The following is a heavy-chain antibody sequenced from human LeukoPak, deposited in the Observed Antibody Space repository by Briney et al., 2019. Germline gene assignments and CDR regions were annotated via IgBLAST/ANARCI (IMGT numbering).Heavy chain of an antibody. V-gene: IGHV3-11*01. J-gene: IGHJ4*02. Sequence: GGSLRLSCAASGFSFSDFYMSWIRQAPGMGLEWISYIGTRSNPIYYADSVKGRFTISRDAAKNSLYLQMNSLREEATAVYFCAREARRSGRDSDYWGQAIVV. D-gene: IGHD1-26*01. CDR1: GFSFSDFY. CDR2: IGTRSNPI. CDR3: AREARRSGRDSDY.